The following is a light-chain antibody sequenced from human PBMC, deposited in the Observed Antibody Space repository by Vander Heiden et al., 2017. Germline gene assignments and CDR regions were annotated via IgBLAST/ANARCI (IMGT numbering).Light chain of an antibody. CDR1: QSISAW. CDR3: QQFGSYLWT. Sequence: DIQVIQSPSTLSASVGDRVTTTCRASQSISAWLAWYQQKPGKAPKVLIYKASTLKSGVPSRFSGSGFGTEFTLTISSLQPDDFATYYCQQFGSYLWTFGQGTKVEFK. CDR2: KAS. V-gene: IGKV1-5*03. J-gene: IGKJ1*01.